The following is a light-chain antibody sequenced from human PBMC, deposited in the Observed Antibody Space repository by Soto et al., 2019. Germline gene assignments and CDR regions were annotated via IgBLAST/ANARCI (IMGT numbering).Light chain of an antibody. J-gene: IGKJ3*01. CDR2: VAS. V-gene: IGKV1-27*01. CDR1: QGISNY. CDR3: QKHNGAPFT. Sequence: DIQMTQSTSSLSASIGDRVTITCRASQGISNYLAWYQQKPGKVPKLLIYVASTLQSGAPSRFSGSGSGTDFTLTISRLQPEDVATYYCQKHNGAPFTFGPGTKVDIK.